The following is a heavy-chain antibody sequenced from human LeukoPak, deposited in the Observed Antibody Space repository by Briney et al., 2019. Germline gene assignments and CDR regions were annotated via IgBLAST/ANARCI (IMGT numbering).Heavy chain of an antibody. Sequence: GGSLRLSCAASGFTLSSYWMSWVRQAPGKGLEWVANIKQDGSEKYYVDSVKGRFTISRDNAKNSLYLQMNSLRAEDTAVYYCAREDFGGQLDYWGQGTLVTVSS. D-gene: IGHD4-23*01. V-gene: IGHV3-7*01. CDR1: GFTLSSYW. CDR3: AREDFGGQLDY. J-gene: IGHJ4*02. CDR2: IKQDGSEK.